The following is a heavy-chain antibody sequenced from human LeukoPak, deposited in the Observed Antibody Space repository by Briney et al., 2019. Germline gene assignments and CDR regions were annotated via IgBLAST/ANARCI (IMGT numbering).Heavy chain of an antibody. CDR1: GYTFTSYY. CDR3: ARVEVVTASFDY. CDR2: INPSGGST. D-gene: IGHD2-21*02. V-gene: IGHV1-46*01. J-gene: IGHJ4*02. Sequence: ASVNVSCKASGYTFTSYYMHWVRQAPGQGLEWMGIINPSGGSTSYAQKFQGRVTMTRDTSTSTVYMELSSLRSEDTAVYYCARVEVVTASFDYWGQGTLVTVSS.